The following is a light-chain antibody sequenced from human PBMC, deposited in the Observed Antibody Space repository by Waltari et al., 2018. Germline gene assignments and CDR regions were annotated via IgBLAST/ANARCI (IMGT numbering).Light chain of an antibody. CDR2: DAS. Sequence: EIVLTQSPATLSLSPGETATLSCTPSQSVSTYLAWYQQKPGQAPRLLIYDASNRATGIPTRFSGSGSGTDFTLTISRLEPEDFAVYFCQQSSNWPPNFGQGTRLEIK. J-gene: IGKJ5*01. V-gene: IGKV3-11*01. CDR3: QQSSNWPPN. CDR1: QSVSTY.